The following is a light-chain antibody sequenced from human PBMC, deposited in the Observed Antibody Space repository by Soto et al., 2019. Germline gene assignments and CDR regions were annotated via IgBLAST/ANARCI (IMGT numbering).Light chain of an antibody. CDR3: QEYNNWPPVHS. J-gene: IGKJ2*03. V-gene: IGKV3-15*01. CDR2: GAS. Sequence: EIVMTQSPATLSVSPGERATLSCRASESVSSNLAWYQQTPGQAPRLLIYGASTRATGIPARFSGSGSGTEFTLTISSLQSEDFAVYHCQEYNNWPPVHSFGHGTKLEI. CDR1: ESVSSN.